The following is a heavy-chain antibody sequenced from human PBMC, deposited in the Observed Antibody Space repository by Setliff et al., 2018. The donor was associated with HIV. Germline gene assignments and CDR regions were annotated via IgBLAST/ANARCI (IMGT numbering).Heavy chain of an antibody. D-gene: IGHD1-26*01. CDR3: ARDRGGSYADACDV. J-gene: IGHJ3*01. V-gene: IGHV1-69*05. CDR2: IIPILGTT. Sequence: SVQVSCKSSGGTFSSNAISWVRQAPGHGLEWIGGIIPILGTTHYSQKFQDRVTITRDESTRTAYLEVNNLGSEDTAIYYCARDRGGSYADACDVWGQGTMVTVSS. CDR1: GGTFSSNA.